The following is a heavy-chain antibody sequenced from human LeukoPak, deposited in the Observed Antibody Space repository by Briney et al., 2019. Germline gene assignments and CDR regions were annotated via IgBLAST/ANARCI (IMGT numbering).Heavy chain of an antibody. CDR3: ARANYGSGSYSVYGMDV. Sequence: SETLSLTCTVSGGSISSYYWSWIRQPPGKGLEWIGEINHSGSTNYNPSLKSRVTISVDTSKNQFSLKLSSVTAADTAVYYCARANYGSGSYSVYGMDVWGQGTTVTVSS. V-gene: IGHV4-34*01. CDR1: GGSISSYY. CDR2: INHSGST. D-gene: IGHD3-10*01. J-gene: IGHJ6*02.